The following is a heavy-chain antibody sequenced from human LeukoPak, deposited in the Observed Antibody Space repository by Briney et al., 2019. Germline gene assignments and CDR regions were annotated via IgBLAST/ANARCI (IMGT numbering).Heavy chain of an antibody. Sequence: PSETLSLTCTVSGYSISSGYYWGWIRQPPGKGLEWIGSIYHSGSTYYNPSLKSRVTISVDTSKNQFSLKLSSVTAADTAVYYCARVFSTNYYDNRGWFDPWGQGTLVTVSS. CDR2: IYHSGST. CDR1: GYSISSGYY. CDR3: ARVFSTNYYDNRGWFDP. D-gene: IGHD3-22*01. J-gene: IGHJ5*02. V-gene: IGHV4-38-2*02.